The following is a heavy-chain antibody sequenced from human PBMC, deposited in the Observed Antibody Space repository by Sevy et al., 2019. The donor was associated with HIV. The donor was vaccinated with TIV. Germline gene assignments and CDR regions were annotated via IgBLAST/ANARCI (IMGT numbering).Heavy chain of an antibody. V-gene: IGHV3-11*01. Sequence: GGSLRLSCAASGFTFSDYYMSWIRQAPGKGLEWVSYISSSGSTIYYADSVKGRFTISRDNAKNSLNLQMNSLRAEDTAVYYCARGLVVAATFAFDIWGQGTMVTVSS. D-gene: IGHD2-15*01. CDR3: ARGLVVAATFAFDI. CDR2: ISSSGSTI. CDR1: GFTFSDYY. J-gene: IGHJ3*02.